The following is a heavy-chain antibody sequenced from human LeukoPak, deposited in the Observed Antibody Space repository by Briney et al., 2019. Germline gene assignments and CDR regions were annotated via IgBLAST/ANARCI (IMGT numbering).Heavy chain of an antibody. D-gene: IGHD6-19*01. CDR2: IIPIFGTA. Sequence: ASVKVSCKASGGTFSSYAISWVRQAPGQGLEWMGGIIPIFGTANHAKKFQGRVTITADKSTSTAYMELSSLRSDDTAVYYCARTKYSSGWYPRHDAFDIWGQGTMVTVSS. J-gene: IGHJ3*02. CDR1: GGTFSSYA. CDR3: ARTKYSSGWYPRHDAFDI. V-gene: IGHV1-69*06.